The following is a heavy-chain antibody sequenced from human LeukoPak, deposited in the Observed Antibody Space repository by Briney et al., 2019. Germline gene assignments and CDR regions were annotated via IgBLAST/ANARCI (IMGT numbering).Heavy chain of an antibody. V-gene: IGHV4-39*01. D-gene: IGHD4-17*01. CDR2: IYYSGST. CDR1: GGSISSSSYY. Sequence: PSETLSLTCTVSGGSISSSSYYWGWIRQPPGKGLEWIGSIYYSGSTYYNPSLKSRVTISVDTSKNQFSLKLSSVTAADTAVYYCATYDDYGDYGGFDYWGQGTLVTVSS. J-gene: IGHJ4*02. CDR3: ATYDDYGDYGGFDY.